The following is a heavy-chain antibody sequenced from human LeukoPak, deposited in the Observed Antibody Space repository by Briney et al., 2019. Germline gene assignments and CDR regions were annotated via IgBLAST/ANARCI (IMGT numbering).Heavy chain of an antibody. Sequence: ASLKVSSKVSVKTLTALSIHWLRQPPGKGLEWLGGSDPEDGERIYAQMFQGRVTMTEDTSIDTAYMELSSLRSEDTAVYYCVTGFTTMAVDYFDYWGQGTLVTVSP. D-gene: IGHD5-18*01. CDR1: VKTLTALS. CDR2: SDPEDGER. J-gene: IGHJ4*02. V-gene: IGHV1-24*01. CDR3: VTGFTTMAVDYFDY.